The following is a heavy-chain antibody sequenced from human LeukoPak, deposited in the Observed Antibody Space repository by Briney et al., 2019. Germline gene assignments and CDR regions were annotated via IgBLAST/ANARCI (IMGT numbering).Heavy chain of an antibody. CDR2: IFSSGNN. D-gene: IGHD3-10*01. CDR1: GGSMSSGTYY. CDR3: AKAAPWFGELPSDAFDI. Sequence: PSETLSLTCTVSGGSMSSGTYYWSWIRQPAGKGLEYIGRIFSSGNNNYNPSLKSRITMSTDTSKNQFSLNLSSVTAADSAVYYCAKAAPWFGELPSDAFDIWGQGTMVTVSS. V-gene: IGHV4-61*02. J-gene: IGHJ3*02.